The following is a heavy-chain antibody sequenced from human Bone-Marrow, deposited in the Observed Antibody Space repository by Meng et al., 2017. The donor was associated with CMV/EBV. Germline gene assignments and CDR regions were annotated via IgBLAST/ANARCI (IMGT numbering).Heavy chain of an antibody. CDR2: IYPDDSDT. Sequence: KVSCKGSGYRFSDYWIGWVRQMPGKGLEWMGIIYPDDSDTRYSPSFQGQVTISADKSISTAYLQWSSLKASDTAMYYCARRNPFLSYGMDVWGQGTTVTVSS. CDR3: ARRNPFLSYGMDV. CDR1: GYRFSDYW. J-gene: IGHJ6*02. V-gene: IGHV5-51*01. D-gene: IGHD2/OR15-2a*01.